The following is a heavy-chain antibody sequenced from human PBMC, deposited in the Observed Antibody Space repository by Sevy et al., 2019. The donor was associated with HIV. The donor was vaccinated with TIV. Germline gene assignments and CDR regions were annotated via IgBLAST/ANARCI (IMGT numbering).Heavy chain of an antibody. J-gene: IGHJ3*02. D-gene: IGHD3-22*01. CDR3: ARDKREAYFDNSVSSDAFDI. CDR2: ISSSSNYI. Sequence: GGSLRLSCAASGFTFSRYNMNWVRQAPGKGLQWVSSISSSSNYIYYTDSLKGRFTISRDNAKNSLYLQMNSLRAEDTAVYYCARDKREAYFDNSVSSDAFDIWGQGTMVTVSS. CDR1: GFTFSRYN. V-gene: IGHV3-21*01.